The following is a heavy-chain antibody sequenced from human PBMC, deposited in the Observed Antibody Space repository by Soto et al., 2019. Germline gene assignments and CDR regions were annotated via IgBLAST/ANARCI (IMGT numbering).Heavy chain of an antibody. J-gene: IGHJ4*02. CDR2: IIPIFGTA. Sequence: GASVKVSCKASGGTFSSYAISWVRQAPGQGLEWMGGIIPIFGTANYAQKFQGRVTITADESTSTAYMELSSLRSEDTAVYYCARGAGITSQNLATYSFDYWGQGTLVTVSS. V-gene: IGHV1-69*13. D-gene: IGHD1-26*01. CDR1: GGTFSSYA. CDR3: ARGAGITSQNLATYSFDY.